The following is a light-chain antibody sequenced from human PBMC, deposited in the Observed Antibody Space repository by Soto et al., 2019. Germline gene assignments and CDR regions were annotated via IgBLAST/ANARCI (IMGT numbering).Light chain of an antibody. V-gene: IGKV1-9*01. Sequence: IQLTQSPSSLSASVGDRVTITCRASPGISSYLAWYQQKPGKAPKLLIYAASTLQSGVPSRFSGSGSGTDFTLTISSLQPEDFATYYCQQLNNYPLTFGPGTKVDLK. CDR3: QQLNNYPLT. CDR1: PGISSY. J-gene: IGKJ3*01. CDR2: AAS.